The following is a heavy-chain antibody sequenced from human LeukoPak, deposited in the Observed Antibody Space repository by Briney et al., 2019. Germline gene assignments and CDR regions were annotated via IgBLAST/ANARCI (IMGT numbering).Heavy chain of an antibody. CDR2: IYSDGST. CDR1: GFTFSSYW. J-gene: IGHJ4*02. CDR3: ARERGRGRDSPWFDY. D-gene: IGHD1-26*01. V-gene: IGHV3-53*01. Sequence: GGSLRLSCAASGFTFSSYWMNWARQAPGKGLEWVSVIYSDGSTYYADSVKGRFTISRDNSKNTLDPQMTGLRAEDTAVYYCARERGRGRDSPWFDYWGQGTLVTVSS.